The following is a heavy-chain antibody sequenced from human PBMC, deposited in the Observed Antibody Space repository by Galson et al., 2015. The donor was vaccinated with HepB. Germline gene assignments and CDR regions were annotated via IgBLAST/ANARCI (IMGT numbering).Heavy chain of an antibody. Sequence: SLRLSCAPSGFTLRNYGMHWVRQAPGKGLEWVAIISDDGGCINCRDYVKGRFPTSRDNSKNTLSLQMNSLRTEDTALYYCARASAGWSAGRYNHHHYYMDVWGKGTTVTVS. D-gene: IGHD5-24*01. J-gene: IGHJ6*03. CDR1: GFTLRNYG. CDR3: ARASAGWSAGRYNHHHYYMDV. V-gene: IGHV3-33*05. CDR2: ISDDGGCI.